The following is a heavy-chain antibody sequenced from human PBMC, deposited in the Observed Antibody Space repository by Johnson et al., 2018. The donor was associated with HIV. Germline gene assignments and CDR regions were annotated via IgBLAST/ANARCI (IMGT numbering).Heavy chain of an antibody. CDR1: GFTFSSYG. Sequence: HVQLVESGGGVVQPGRSLRLSCAASGFTFSSYGMHWVRQAPGKGLEWVAFIRYDGSNKYYADSVKGRFTISRDNSKNTLYLQMNSLRAEDTAVYYCAKDLSSGWYHAFDIWGQGTMVTVSS. V-gene: IGHV3-30*02. CDR3: AKDLSSGWYHAFDI. D-gene: IGHD6-19*01. CDR2: IRYDGSNK. J-gene: IGHJ3*02.